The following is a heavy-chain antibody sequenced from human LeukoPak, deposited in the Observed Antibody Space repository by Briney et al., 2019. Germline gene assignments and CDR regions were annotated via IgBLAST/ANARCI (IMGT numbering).Heavy chain of an antibody. Sequence: GGSLRLSCAASGFTFTNYWMHWVRQVPGKGLVWVSHINHDGSSANYADSVKGRFTISRDNSKNTLYLQINSLRAEDTAVYYCAKRIAAAGPYFDYWGQGTLVTVSS. CDR2: INHDGSSA. CDR3: AKRIAAAGPYFDY. CDR1: GFTFTNYW. D-gene: IGHD6-13*01. V-gene: IGHV3-74*01. J-gene: IGHJ4*02.